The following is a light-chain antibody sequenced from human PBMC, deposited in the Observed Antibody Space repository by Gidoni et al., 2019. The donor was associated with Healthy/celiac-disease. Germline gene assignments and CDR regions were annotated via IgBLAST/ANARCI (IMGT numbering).Light chain of an antibody. Sequence: GHSSYAIAWHQQQPEKGPRYLMKLNSDGSHSKGDGIPDRFSGSSSGAERYLTISSLQSEDEADYYCQTWGTGMVFGGGTKLTVL. CDR1: GHSSYA. CDR3: QTWGTGMV. J-gene: IGLJ2*01. V-gene: IGLV4-69*01. CDR2: LNSDGSH.